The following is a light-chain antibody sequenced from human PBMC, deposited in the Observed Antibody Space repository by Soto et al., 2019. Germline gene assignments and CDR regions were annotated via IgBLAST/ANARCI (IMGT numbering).Light chain of an antibody. CDR3: QQYDSLPLT. CDR1: QDISNY. J-gene: IGKJ4*01. V-gene: IGKV1-33*01. CDR2: DAS. Sequence: DIRMTQSPSSLSASVGDRVTITCQASQDISNYLNWYQQTPGKAPKLLIYDASNLETGVPSRFSGSGSGTDFTFTISSLQPEDIATYSCQQYDSLPLTFAGGTKVEIK.